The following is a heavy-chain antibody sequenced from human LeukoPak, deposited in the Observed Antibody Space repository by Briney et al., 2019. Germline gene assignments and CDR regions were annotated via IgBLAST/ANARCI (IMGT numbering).Heavy chain of an antibody. CDR3: AKGSSSWLLRYYFDY. D-gene: IGHD6-13*01. V-gene: IGHV4-38-2*01. CDR1: GFTFDDYG. J-gene: IGHJ4*02. CDR2: IYHSGST. Sequence: GSLRLSCAASGFTFDDYGMSWVRQAPGKGLEWVGSIYHSGSTYYKPSLKSRVTISVDTSKNQFSLKLSSVPAADTAVYYCAKGSSSWLLRYYFDYWGQGTLVTVSS.